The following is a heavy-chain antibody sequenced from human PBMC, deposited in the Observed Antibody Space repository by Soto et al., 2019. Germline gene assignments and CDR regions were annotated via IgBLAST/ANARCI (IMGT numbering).Heavy chain of an antibody. CDR3: AGHWNYSPYYYYGMDV. Sequence: SVKVSCKASGFTFTSSAVQWVRQARGQRLEWIGWIVVGSGNTNYAQKFQERVTITRDMSTSTAYMELSSLRSEDTAVYYCAGHWNYSPYYYYGMDVWGQGTTVTVSS. V-gene: IGHV1-58*01. J-gene: IGHJ6*02. CDR2: IVVGSGNT. CDR1: GFTFTSSA. D-gene: IGHD1-7*01.